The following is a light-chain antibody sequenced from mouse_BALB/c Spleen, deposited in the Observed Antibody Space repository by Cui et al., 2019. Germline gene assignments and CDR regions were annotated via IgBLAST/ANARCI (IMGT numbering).Light chain of an antibody. CDR1: SSVSY. CDR2: STS. J-gene: IGKJ1*01. CDR3: HQWSSYPWT. V-gene: IGKV4-80*01. Sequence: QFVVPQSPALMSASLAEEITLTCSASSSVSYMHWYQQKSCTSPKLLIYSTSNLAAGVPSRFSGSGSGTFYSLTISSVEAEDAADYYCHQWSSYPWTFGGGTKLEIK.